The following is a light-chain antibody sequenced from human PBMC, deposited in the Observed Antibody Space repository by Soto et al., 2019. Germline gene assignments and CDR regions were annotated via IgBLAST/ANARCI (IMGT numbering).Light chain of an antibody. CDR3: SSYSSSSTLDYV. CDR1: SSDVGGYNY. CDR2: EVS. V-gene: IGLV2-14*01. Sequence: QSVLTQPASVSGSPGQSIALSCTGTSSDVGGYNYVSWYQQHPGNAPKLMIYEVSNRPSGVSNRFSGSKSGNTASLTISGLQAEDEADYYCSSYSSSSTLDYVFGTGTKVTGL. J-gene: IGLJ1*01.